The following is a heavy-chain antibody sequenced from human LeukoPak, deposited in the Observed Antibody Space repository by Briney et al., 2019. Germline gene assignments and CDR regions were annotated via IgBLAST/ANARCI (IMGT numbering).Heavy chain of an antibody. J-gene: IGHJ5*02. CDR2: IYYSGGT. CDR1: GGSISSDY. CDR3: ARGSGGSYLNWFDP. V-gene: IGHV4-59*01. D-gene: IGHD1-26*01. Sequence: SETLSLTCTVSGGSISSDYWSWIRQAPGKGLEWIGYIYYSGGTNYNPSLKSRVTISVDTSKNQFSLKLSSLTAADTAVYYCARGSGGSYLNWFDPWGQGTLVTVSS.